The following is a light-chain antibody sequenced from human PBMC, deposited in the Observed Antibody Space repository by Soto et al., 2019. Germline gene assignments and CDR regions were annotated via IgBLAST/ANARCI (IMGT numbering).Light chain of an antibody. CDR2: WAS. J-gene: IGKJ2*01. Sequence: DIVMTQSPDSLAVSLGEGTTINCKSSQSVLYSSNNQNYLAWYQQKPGQPPKLLIYWASTRESGVPDRFSGSGSGTDFTLTVSSLQAEDVAVYYCQQYYTIPYTFGQGTKLEIK. V-gene: IGKV4-1*01. CDR3: QQYYTIPYT. CDR1: QSVLYSSNNQNY.